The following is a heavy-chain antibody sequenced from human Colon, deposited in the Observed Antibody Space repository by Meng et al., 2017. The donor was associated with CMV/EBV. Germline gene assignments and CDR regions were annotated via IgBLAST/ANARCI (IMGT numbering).Heavy chain of an antibody. J-gene: IGHJ5*02. V-gene: IGHV4-30-4*08. CDR2: IYYSGST. CDR1: GGSISSGDYY. D-gene: IGHD3-10*01. CDR3: ARDRGGGWFDP. Sequence: SETLSLTCTVSGGSISSGDYYWSWIRQPPGKGLEWIGYIYYSGSTNYNPSLKSRVTISVDTSKNQFSLKLSSVTAADTAVYYCARDRGGGWFDPWGQGTLVTVSS.